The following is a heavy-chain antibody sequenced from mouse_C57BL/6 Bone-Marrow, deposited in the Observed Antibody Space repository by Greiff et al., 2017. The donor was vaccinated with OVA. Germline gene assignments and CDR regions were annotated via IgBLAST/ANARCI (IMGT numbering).Heavy chain of an antibody. D-gene: IGHD1-1*01. CDR3: ARYPITTVVAAY. Sequence: QVQLQQPGAELVKPGASVKLSCKASGYTFTSYWMHWVKQRPGQGLEWIGMIHPNSGSTNYNEKFKSKATLTVDKSSSTAYMQLSSLTSEDSAVYYCARYPITTVVAAYWGQGTTLTVSS. CDR2: IHPNSGST. V-gene: IGHV1-64*01. CDR1: GYTFTSYW. J-gene: IGHJ2*01.